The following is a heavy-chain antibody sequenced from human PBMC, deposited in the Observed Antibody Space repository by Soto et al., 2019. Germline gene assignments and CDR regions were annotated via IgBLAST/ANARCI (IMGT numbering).Heavy chain of an antibody. CDR2: IIPLLNTP. D-gene: IGHD6-6*01. CDR1: GGTFSSYA. CDR3: ARESSSPNYCSYGMDV. V-gene: IGHV1-69*01. J-gene: IGHJ6*02. Sequence: QVQLVQSGAEVKKPGSSVKVSCRASGGTFSSYAVSWVRQAPGQGLEWMGVIIPLLNTPKYVQKFQGRVTITADASATTAYMELSSLRSEDTAVYYCARESSSPNYCSYGMDVWGQGTTVTVSS.